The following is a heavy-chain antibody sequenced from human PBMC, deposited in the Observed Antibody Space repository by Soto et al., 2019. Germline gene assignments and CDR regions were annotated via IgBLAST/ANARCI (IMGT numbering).Heavy chain of an antibody. CDR1: GFTFSSYG. J-gene: IGHJ4*02. D-gene: IGHD3-16*02. Sequence: QVQLVESGGGVVQPGRSLRLSCAASGFTFSSYGMHWVRQAPGKGLEWVAVISYDGSNKYYADSVKGRFTISRDNSKNTLDLQMNSLRAEDTAVYYCAKVGYTYYFDYWGQGTLVTVSS. CDR3: AKVGYTYYFDY. CDR2: ISYDGSNK. V-gene: IGHV3-30*18.